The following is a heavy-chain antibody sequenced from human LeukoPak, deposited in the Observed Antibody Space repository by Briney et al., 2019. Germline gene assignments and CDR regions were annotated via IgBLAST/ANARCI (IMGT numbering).Heavy chain of an antibody. V-gene: IGHV3-30*18. CDR2: ISYDGSDK. J-gene: IGHJ1*01. D-gene: IGHD3-22*01. CDR3: AKIGKDGSGYDPQH. Sequence: GGSLRLSCAASGFTFTNYAMHWVRQAPGKGLEWLAVISYDGSDKYYAEFVKGRFTISRDDSKNMVYLQMHSLRAEDTAVYYCAKIGKDGSGYDPQHWGQGTLVIVSS. CDR1: GFTFTNYA.